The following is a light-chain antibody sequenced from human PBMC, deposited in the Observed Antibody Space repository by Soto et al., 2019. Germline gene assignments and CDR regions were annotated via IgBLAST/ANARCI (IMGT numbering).Light chain of an antibody. J-gene: IGKJ1*01. CDR3: QQYNYLPPWT. CDR1: QSVSSN. Sequence: EIVMTQSPATLSVSPGERATLSCRASQSVSSNLAWYQQKPGQAPRLLIHGASTRATGIPARFSGSGSGTEFTLTISSLQSEDFAVYYCQQYNYLPPWTFGQGTKVEIK. V-gene: IGKV3-15*01. CDR2: GAS.